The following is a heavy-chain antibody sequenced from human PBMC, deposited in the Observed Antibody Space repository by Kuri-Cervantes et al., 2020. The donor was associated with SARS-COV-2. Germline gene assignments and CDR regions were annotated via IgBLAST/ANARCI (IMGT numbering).Heavy chain of an antibody. CDR2: IIPIFGTA. D-gene: IGHD5-12*01. V-gene: IGHV1-69*05. CDR3: ARGVVDIDNSAFDI. CDR1: GGTFSSYA. Sequence: SVKVSCKASGGTFSSYAISWVRQAPGQGLEWMGGIIPIFGTANYAQKFQGRVTITTDESTSTAYMELSSVRSEDTAVYYCARGVVDIDNSAFDIWGQGTMVTVSS. J-gene: IGHJ3*02.